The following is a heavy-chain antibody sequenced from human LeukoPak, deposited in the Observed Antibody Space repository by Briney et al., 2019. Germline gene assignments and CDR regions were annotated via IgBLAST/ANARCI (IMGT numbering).Heavy chain of an antibody. J-gene: IGHJ4*02. CDR2: NSYSGNT. V-gene: IGHV4-59*01. CDR1: GGSISTYY. Sequence: SETLSLTCTVSGGSISTYYWTWLRQPPGKGLEWIGYNSYSGNTNYNPSLRSRVSISVDMSKSQFSVKLTSVAAADTAVYYCARGGSGWSFDYWGQGTLVSVSS. CDR3: ARGGSGWSFDY. D-gene: IGHD6-19*01.